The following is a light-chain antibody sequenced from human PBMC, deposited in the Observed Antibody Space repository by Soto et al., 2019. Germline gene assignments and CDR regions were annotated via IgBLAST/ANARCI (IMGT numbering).Light chain of an antibody. CDR2: GAS. CDR3: QQYGSSFT. V-gene: IGKV3-20*01. Sequence: EIVLTQSPGTLSLSPGERATLSCRASQSISSRYLAWYQQKPGQAPRLLIYGASSRATGFPGWCSGSWSGTDFIPIISRLEAEDFAVYYCQQYGSSFTFGPGTKVDIK. CDR1: QSISSRY. J-gene: IGKJ3*01.